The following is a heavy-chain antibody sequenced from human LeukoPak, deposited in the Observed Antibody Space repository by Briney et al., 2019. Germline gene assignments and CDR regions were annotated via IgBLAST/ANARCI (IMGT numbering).Heavy chain of an antibody. D-gene: IGHD3-16*01. CDR1: GFTFSSYW. Sequence: GGSMRLSCAASGFTFSSYWMNWARQAPGKGLEWVASINHNGNVNYYVDSVKGRFTISRDNAKNSLYLQMSNLRAEDTAVYFCARGGGLDVWGQGATVTVSS. CDR2: INHNGNVN. V-gene: IGHV3-7*03. J-gene: IGHJ6*02. CDR3: ARGGGLDV.